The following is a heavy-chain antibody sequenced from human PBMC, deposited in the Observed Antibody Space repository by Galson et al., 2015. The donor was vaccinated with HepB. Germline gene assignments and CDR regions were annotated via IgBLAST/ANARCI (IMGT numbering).Heavy chain of an antibody. Sequence: SVKVSCKASGYTFTSYGISWVRQAPGQGLEWMGWISAYNGNTNYAQKLQGRVTMTTDTSTSTAYMELRSLRSDDTAVYYCARVALRYFDWLPLEDLGYYYYGMDVWGQGTTVTVSS. J-gene: IGHJ6*02. CDR1: GYTFTSYG. V-gene: IGHV1-18*04. D-gene: IGHD3-9*01. CDR2: ISAYNGNT. CDR3: ARVALRYFDWLPLEDLGYYYYGMDV.